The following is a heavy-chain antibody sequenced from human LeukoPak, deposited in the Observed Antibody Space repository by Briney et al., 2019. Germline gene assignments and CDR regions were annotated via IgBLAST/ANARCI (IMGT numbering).Heavy chain of an antibody. J-gene: IGHJ4*02. V-gene: IGHV4-34*01. D-gene: IGHD3-9*01. CDR3: ARGRMTYYDILTGYTFDY. CDR1: GGSFSGYY. Sequence: PSETLSLTCAVYGGSFSGYYWSWIRQPPGKGLEWIGEINHSGSTNYNPSLKSRVTISVDTSKNQFSLKLSSVTAADTAVYYRARGRMTYYDILTGYTFDYWGQGTLVTVSS. CDR2: INHSGST.